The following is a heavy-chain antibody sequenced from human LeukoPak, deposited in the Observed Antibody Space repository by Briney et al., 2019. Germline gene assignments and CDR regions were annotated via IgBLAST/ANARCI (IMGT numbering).Heavy chain of an antibody. D-gene: IGHD2-2*01. Sequence: ASVEVSCKSSGYTFTGYYMHWVRHPPGQGLEWMGGINPNSGGTNYAQKFQGRVTMTRDTSISTAYMELSRLRSDDTAVYYCAREVGVVVPAAINWFDPWGQGTLVTVSS. CDR2: INPNSGGT. J-gene: IGHJ5*02. V-gene: IGHV1-2*02. CDR1: GYTFTGYY. CDR3: AREVGVVVPAAINWFDP.